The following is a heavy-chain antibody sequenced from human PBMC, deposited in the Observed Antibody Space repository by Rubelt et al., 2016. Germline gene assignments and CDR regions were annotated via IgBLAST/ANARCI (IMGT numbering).Heavy chain of an antibody. CDR1: GGSFSGYY. Sequence: QVQLQQWGAGLLKPSETLSLTCAVYGGSFSGYYWSWIRQPPGKVLEWIGEFIHSGSTNYNQDIKGRGTISVDTSKNQFSPKLSCVTAAETDGDYCARPRGAVAGTADYCDYWGQGTLVTVSS. CDR3: ARPRGAVAGTADYCDY. D-gene: IGHD6-19*01. V-gene: IGHV4-34*12. J-gene: IGHJ4*02. CDR2: FIHSGST.